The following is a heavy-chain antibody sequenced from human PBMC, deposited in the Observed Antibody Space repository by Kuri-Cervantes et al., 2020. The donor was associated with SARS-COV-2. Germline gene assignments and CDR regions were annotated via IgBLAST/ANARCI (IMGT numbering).Heavy chain of an antibody. CDR2: INWNGGST. V-gene: IGHV3-20*04. CDR1: GFTFADYG. CDR3: ARAAYYDFWSGYPLHFDY. J-gene: IGHJ4*02. Sequence: GGSLRLSCAASGFTFADYGMSWVRQAPGKGLEWVSGINWNGGSTGYADSVKGRFTISRDNAKNSLYLQMNSLRAEDTAVYYCARAAYYDFWSGYPLHFDYWGQGTLVTVSS. D-gene: IGHD3-3*01.